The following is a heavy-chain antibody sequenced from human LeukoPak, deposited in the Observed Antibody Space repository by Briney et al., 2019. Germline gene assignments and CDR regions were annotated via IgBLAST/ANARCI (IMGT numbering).Heavy chain of an antibody. Sequence: PGGSLRLSCAASGLSISSYWMSWVRQAPGKGLEWVANIKQDGSEKYYVDSVKGRFTISRDNAKNSLYLRMNSLRAEDTAVYYCARVPLPKDGTPDHWGQGTLVTVSS. J-gene: IGHJ4*02. D-gene: IGHD1-1*01. CDR2: IKQDGSEK. CDR1: GLSISSYW. V-gene: IGHV3-7*01. CDR3: ARVPLPKDGTPDH.